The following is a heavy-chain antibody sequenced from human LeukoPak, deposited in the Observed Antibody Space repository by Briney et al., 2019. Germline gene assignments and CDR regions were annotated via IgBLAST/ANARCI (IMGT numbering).Heavy chain of an antibody. CDR1: GGSISSYY. J-gene: IGHJ4*02. CDR2: IYYSGST. V-gene: IGHV4-59*01. D-gene: IGHD6-19*01. CDR3: ASWGSSGSLDY. Sequence: SETLSLTCTVSGGSISSYYWSWIRQPPGKGLEWIGYIYYSGSTNYNPSHKSRVTISVDTSKNQFSLKLSSVTAADTAVYYCASWGSSGSLDYWGQGTLVTVSS.